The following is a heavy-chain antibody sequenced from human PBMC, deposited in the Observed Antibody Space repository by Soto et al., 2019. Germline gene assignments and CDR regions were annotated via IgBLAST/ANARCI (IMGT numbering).Heavy chain of an antibody. V-gene: IGHV1-3*01. CDR3: SSSYYYYYGMDV. CDR2: INAGNGNT. CDR1: GYTFTSYA. Sequence: ASVKVSCTASGYTFTSYAMHWVRQAPGQRLEWMGWINAGNGNTKYSQKFQGRVTITRDTSASTAYMELNSLRSEDTAVYYCSSSYYYYYGMDVWGQGTTVTVSS. J-gene: IGHJ6*02.